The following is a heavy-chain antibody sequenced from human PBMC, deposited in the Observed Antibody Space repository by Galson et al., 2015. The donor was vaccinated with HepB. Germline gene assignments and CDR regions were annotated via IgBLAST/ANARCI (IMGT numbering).Heavy chain of an antibody. Sequence: SLRLSCAASGFTFSNAWMSWVRQAPGKGLEWVGRIKSKTDGGTTDYAAPVKGRFTISRDDSKNTLYLQMNSLKTEDTAVYYCTTFLAAAGMPYYYYGMDVWRQGTTVTVSS. D-gene: IGHD6-13*01. CDR3: TTFLAAAGMPYYYYGMDV. V-gene: IGHV3-15*01. CDR1: GFTFSNAW. J-gene: IGHJ6*02. CDR2: IKSKTDGGTT.